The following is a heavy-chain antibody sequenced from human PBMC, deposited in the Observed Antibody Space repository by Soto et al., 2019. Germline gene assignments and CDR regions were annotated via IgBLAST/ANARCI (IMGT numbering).Heavy chain of an antibody. Sequence: GPTLVNPTQTLTLTCTFSGFSLSTSGEGVGWIRQPPGKALEWLALIYWDDDKRYSPSLKSRLTITKDTSKNQVVLTMTNMDPVDTATYYCAHNLGIRSGWYSFDYWGQGTLVTVSS. J-gene: IGHJ4*02. V-gene: IGHV2-5*02. CDR2: IYWDDDK. CDR3: AHNLGIRSGWYSFDY. D-gene: IGHD6-19*01. CDR1: GFSLSTSGEG.